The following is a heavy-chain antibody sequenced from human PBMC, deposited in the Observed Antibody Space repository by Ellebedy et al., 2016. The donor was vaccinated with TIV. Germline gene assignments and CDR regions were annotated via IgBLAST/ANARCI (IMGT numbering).Heavy chain of an antibody. CDR3: ARTDPWQPIDD. V-gene: IGHV4-39*01. CDR1: GGSVSSTRYD. Sequence: MPSETLSLTCSVSGGSVSSTRYDWAWIRQPPGKGLEYIGSVYYSGSPYYNPSFKSRGTLSADTSKNQFSLNLRTVTAADTAVYYCARTDPWQPIDDWGQGILVSVSS. D-gene: IGHD2-21*02. J-gene: IGHJ4*02. CDR2: VYYSGSP.